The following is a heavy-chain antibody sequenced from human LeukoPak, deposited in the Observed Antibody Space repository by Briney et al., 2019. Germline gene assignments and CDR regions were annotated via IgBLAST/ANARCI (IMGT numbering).Heavy chain of an antibody. D-gene: IGHD3-22*01. J-gene: IGHJ4*02. CDR1: GGSTTSYY. V-gene: IGHV4-59*01. CDR3: ARDNYYDSSGYSRPLDY. CDR2: IYYSGST. Sequence: NTSETLSLTCTVSGGSTTSYYWSWIRQPPGKGLEWIGYIYYSGSTRYNPSLKSRAAISIDTSKNQFSLKLRSVTAADTAVYYCARDNYYDSSGYSRPLDYWGQGTLVTVSS.